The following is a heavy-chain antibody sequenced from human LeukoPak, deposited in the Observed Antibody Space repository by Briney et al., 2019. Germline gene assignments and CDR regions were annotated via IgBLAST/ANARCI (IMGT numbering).Heavy chain of an antibody. J-gene: IGHJ4*02. CDR1: GFTFSSYG. CDR2: MWYDGSNK. Sequence: GGSLRLSCAASGFTFSSYGMHWVRQAPGKGLEWVAVMWYDGSNKYYADSVKGRFTISRDNSKNTLYLQMNSLRAEDTAVYYCARGGSRGYSSDYWGQGTLVTVSS. CDR3: ARGGSRGYSSDY. D-gene: IGHD2-15*01. V-gene: IGHV3-33*01.